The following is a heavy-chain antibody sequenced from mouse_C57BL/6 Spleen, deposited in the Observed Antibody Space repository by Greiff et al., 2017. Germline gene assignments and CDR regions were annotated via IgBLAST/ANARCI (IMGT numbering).Heavy chain of an antibody. Sequence: EVQLVESGGGLVKPGGSLKLSCAASGFTFSSYAMSWVRQTPEKRLEWVATISDGGSYTYYPDNVKGRFTISRDNAKNNLYLQMSHLKSEDTAMYYCARSYGYAAWFAYWGQGTLVTVSA. CDR1: GFTFSSYA. CDR2: ISDGGSYT. J-gene: IGHJ3*01. D-gene: IGHD2-2*01. CDR3: ARSYGYAAWFAY. V-gene: IGHV5-4*01.